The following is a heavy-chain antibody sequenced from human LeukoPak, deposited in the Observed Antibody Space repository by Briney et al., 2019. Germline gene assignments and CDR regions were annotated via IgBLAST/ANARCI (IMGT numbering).Heavy chain of an antibody. CDR3: AREPRITMVRGVIIGYFDY. J-gene: IGHJ4*02. Sequence: SETLSLTCTVSGGSISSGGYYRSWIRQHPGKGLEWIGYIYYSGSTYYNPSLKSRVTISVDTSKNQFSLKLSSVTAADTAVYYCAREPRITMVRGVIIGYFDYWGQGTLVTVSS. V-gene: IGHV4-31*03. CDR1: GGSISSGGYY. CDR2: IYYSGST. D-gene: IGHD3-10*01.